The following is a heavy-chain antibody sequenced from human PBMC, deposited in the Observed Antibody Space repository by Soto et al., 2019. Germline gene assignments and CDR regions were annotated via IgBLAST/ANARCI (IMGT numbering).Heavy chain of an antibody. CDR2: ISAYNGNT. CDR1: GYTFTSYG. D-gene: IGHD3-22*01. V-gene: IGHV1-18*01. J-gene: IGHJ4*02. CDR3: ARDRAGKKDYYDSSGYYDY. Sequence: ASVKVSCKASGYTFTSYGISWVRQAPGQGLEWMGWISAYNGNTNYAQKLQGRVTMTTDTPTSTAYMELRSLRSDDTAVYYCARDRAGKKDYYDSSGYYDYWGQGTLVTVSS.